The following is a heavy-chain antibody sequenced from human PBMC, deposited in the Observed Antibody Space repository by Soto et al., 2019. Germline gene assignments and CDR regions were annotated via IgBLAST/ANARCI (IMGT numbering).Heavy chain of an antibody. D-gene: IGHD3-22*01. J-gene: IGHJ4*02. CDR2: INPSGGST. V-gene: IGHV1-46*01. CDR1: VYPFTSYY. Sequence: ASVKVSCKASVYPFTSYYMHWVRQAPGQGLEWMGIINPSGGSTSYAQKFQGRVTMTRDTSTSTVYMELSSLRSEDTAVYYCAREGYYDSSGYPPIDYWGQGTLVTVSS. CDR3: AREGYYDSSGYPPIDY.